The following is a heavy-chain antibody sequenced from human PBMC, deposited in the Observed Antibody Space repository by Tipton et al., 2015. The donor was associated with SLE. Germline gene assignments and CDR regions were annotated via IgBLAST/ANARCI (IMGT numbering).Heavy chain of an antibody. Sequence: GPEVKKPGASVKVSCKASGYTFSTYAISWVRQAPGQGLEWMGWIRPYNGNTQYAQKFQGRVMMTTDTSTSTAQMELRSLTSDDTAVYYCAREENYYFESSGYQCDAFDFWGQGTMVTISS. CDR1: GYTFSTYA. D-gene: IGHD3-22*01. J-gene: IGHJ3*01. V-gene: IGHV1-18*01. CDR2: IRPYNGNT. CDR3: AREENYYFESSGYQCDAFDF.